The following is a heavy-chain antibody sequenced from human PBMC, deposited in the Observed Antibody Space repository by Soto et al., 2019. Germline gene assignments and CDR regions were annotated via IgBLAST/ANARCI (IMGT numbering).Heavy chain of an antibody. CDR3: ARDPGYSYGPPDE. Sequence: PGGSLRLSCAASGFTFSTYGMHWVRQAPGKGLEWVALIWSDGSNKYYADSVKGRFTISRDNSKKTVYLQMNSLRAEDTAVYYFARDPGYSYGPPDEWGQGSLVTGSS. V-gene: IGHV3-33*01. CDR2: IWSDGSNK. D-gene: IGHD5-18*01. J-gene: IGHJ4*02. CDR1: GFTFSTYG.